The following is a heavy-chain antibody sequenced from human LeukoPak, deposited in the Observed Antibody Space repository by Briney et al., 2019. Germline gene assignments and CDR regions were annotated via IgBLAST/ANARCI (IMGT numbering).Heavy chain of an antibody. CDR3: ARDPDSSGCHDY. V-gene: IGHV3-7*01. CDR1: GFTSSSYW. CDR2: IKQDGSEK. D-gene: IGHD3-22*01. J-gene: IGHJ4*02. Sequence: GGSLRLSCAASGFTSSSYWMSWVRQAPGKGLEWVANIKQDGSEKYYVDSVKGRFTISRDNAKNSLYLQMNSLRAEDTAVYYCARDPDSSGCHDYWGQGTLVTVSS.